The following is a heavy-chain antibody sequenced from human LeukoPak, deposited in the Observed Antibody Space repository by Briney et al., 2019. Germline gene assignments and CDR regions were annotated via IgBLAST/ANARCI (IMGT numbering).Heavy chain of an antibody. CDR2: ISSSSSTI. J-gene: IGHJ4*02. Sequence: GGSLRLSCAASGFTFSSYSMNWVRQAPGKGLEWVSYISSSSSTIYYADSVKGRFTISRDNSKNTLYLQMNSLRAEDTAVYYCATQLLEDYFDYWGQGTLVTVSS. CDR3: ATQLLEDYFDY. D-gene: IGHD2-2*01. CDR1: GFTFSSYS. V-gene: IGHV3-48*01.